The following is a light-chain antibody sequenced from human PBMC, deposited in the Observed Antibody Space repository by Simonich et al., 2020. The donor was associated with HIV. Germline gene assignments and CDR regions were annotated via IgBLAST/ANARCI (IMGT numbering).Light chain of an antibody. CDR2: DVT. CDR1: SSDVGGYNF. CDR3: SSYTTRGTLV. V-gene: IGLV2-14*03. J-gene: IGLJ3*02. Sequence: QSALTQPPSASGSPGQSVTISCTGTSSDVGGYNFVSWYQQHPGKAPKLMIYDVTNRPSGVSNRFSGSKSGNTASLTISGLQAEDEADYYCSSYTTRGTLVFGGGTKLTVL.